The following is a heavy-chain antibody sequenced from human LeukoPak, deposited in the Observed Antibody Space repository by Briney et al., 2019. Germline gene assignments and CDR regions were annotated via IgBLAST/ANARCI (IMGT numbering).Heavy chain of an antibody. D-gene: IGHD3-9*01. CDR1: GVSIFSYY. CDR2: IHYSGTT. Sequence: SETLSLTCTVSGVSIFSYYWNWIRQPPGQGLEWIGYIHYSGTTNYNPSLKSRVSISIDTSKSQFSLKLTSATAADTAIYYCETGRSIRYFDCWGQGTLLSVSS. CDR3: ETGRSIRYFDC. J-gene: IGHJ4*02. V-gene: IGHV4-59*08.